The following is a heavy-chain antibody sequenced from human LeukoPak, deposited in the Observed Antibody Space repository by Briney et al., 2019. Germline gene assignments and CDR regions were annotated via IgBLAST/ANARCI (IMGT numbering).Heavy chain of an antibody. D-gene: IGHD1-26*01. Sequence: SVKVSCKASGGTFSSYAISWVRQAPGQGLEWMGGIIPIFGTANYAQKFQGRVTITADKSTSTAYMELSSLRSEDTAVYYCACQIEVGATHRGYYYYMDVWGKGTTVTVSS. J-gene: IGHJ6*03. CDR1: GGTFSSYA. V-gene: IGHV1-69*06. CDR3: ACQIEVGATHRGYYYYMDV. CDR2: IIPIFGTA.